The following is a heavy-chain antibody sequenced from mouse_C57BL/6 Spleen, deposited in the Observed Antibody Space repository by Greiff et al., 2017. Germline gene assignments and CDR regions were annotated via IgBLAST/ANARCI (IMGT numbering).Heavy chain of an antibody. CDR1: GYTFTDYN. V-gene: IGHV1-22*01. Sequence: VQLKESGPELVKPGASVKMSCKASGYTFTDYNIHWVKQSHGKSLEWIGYINPNNGGTSYNQKFKGKATLTVNMSSSTAYMELRSLTSEDSAVYYCARVLWSYAMDYWGQGTSVTVSS. D-gene: IGHD1-1*02. CDR3: ARVLWSYAMDY. J-gene: IGHJ4*01. CDR2: INPNNGGT.